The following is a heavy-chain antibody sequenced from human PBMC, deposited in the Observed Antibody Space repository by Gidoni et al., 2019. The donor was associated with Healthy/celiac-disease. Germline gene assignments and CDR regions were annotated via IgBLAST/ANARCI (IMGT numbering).Heavy chain of an antibody. J-gene: IGHJ4*02. Sequence: QVQLQQWGAGLLKPSETLSLTCAVYGGSFSGYYWSWIHQPPGKGLEWIGEINHSGSTNYNPSLKSRVTISVDTSKNQFSLKLSSVTAADTAVYYCARGRGSSSPLYYFDYWGQGTLVTVSS. CDR3: ARGRGSSSPLYYFDY. CDR2: INHSGST. V-gene: IGHV4-34*01. D-gene: IGHD6-13*01. CDR1: GGSFSGYY.